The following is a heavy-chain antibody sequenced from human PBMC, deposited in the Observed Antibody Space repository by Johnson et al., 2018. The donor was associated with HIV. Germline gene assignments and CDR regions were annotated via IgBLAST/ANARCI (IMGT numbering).Heavy chain of an antibody. J-gene: IGHJ3*01. CDR3: AGDPGPGSSSHERSWGGFDL. Sequence: QVQLVESGGGVVQPGRSLRLSCAASGFTFSSYGMHWVRQAPGKGLQWLATISYDGSDTYFADSVKRRFTIFRANSKNSLYLQMNSLRVDDTAVYYCAGDPGPGSSSHERSWGGFDLWGQGTMVAVSS. CDR2: ISYDGSDT. D-gene: IGHD6-6*01. CDR1: GFTFSSYG. V-gene: IGHV3-30*03.